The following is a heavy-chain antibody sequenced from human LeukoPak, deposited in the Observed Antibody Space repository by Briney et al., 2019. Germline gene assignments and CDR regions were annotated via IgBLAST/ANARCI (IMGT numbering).Heavy chain of an antibody. Sequence: SETLSLTCTVSGGSISSSSYYWGWIRQPPGKGLEWIGSIYYSGSTYYNPSLKSRVTISVDRSKNQFSLKLSSVTAADTAVYYCARMIKGYDFWSGYNSYYYYYMDVWGKGTTVTVSS. CDR1: GGSISSSSYY. V-gene: IGHV4-39*07. CDR2: IYYSGST. CDR3: ARMIKGYDFWSGYNSYYYYYMDV. D-gene: IGHD3-3*01. J-gene: IGHJ6*03.